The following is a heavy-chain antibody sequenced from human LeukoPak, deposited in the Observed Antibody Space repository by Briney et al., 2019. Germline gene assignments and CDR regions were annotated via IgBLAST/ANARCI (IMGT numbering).Heavy chain of an antibody. D-gene: IGHD3-22*01. CDR1: GFTFSSYA. J-gene: IGHJ4*02. V-gene: IGHV3-23*01. CDR2: ISGSGGST. CDR3: AKEGTMIVVAPPYFDY. Sequence: PGGSLRLSCAASGFTFSSYAMSWVRQAPGKGLEWVSAISGSGGSTYYADSVKGRFTISRDNSKNTLYLQMNSLRAEDTAVYYCAKEGTMIVVAPPYFDYWGQGTLVTVSS.